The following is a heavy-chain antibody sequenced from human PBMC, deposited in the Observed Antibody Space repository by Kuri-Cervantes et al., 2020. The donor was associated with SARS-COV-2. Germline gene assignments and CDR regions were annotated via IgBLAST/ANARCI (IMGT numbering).Heavy chain of an antibody. CDR2: IYYSGST. V-gene: IGHV4-39*07. J-gene: IGHJ2*01. Sequence: SETLSLTCTVSGGSISSSSYYWGWIRQPPGKGLEWIGSIYYSGSTYYNPSLKSRVTISVDTSKNQFSLKLSSVTAADTAVYYCAKATNNYCSSTSCYQGGYFDLWGRGTLVTVSS. CDR3: AKATNNYCSSTSCYQGGYFDL. D-gene: IGHD2-2*01. CDR1: GGSISSSSYY.